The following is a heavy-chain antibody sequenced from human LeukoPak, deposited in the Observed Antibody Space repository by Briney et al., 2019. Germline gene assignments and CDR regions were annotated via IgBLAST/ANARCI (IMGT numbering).Heavy chain of an antibody. J-gene: IGHJ4*02. V-gene: IGHV3-23*01. Sequence: GGSLRLSCAASGFTFSSYAMSWVRQAPGKGLEWVSAISGSGGSTYYADSVKGRSTISRDNSKNTLYLQMNSLRAEDTAVYYCAKNELTGTYCPIDYWGQGTLVTVSS. CDR2: ISGSGGST. CDR1: GFTFSSYA. D-gene: IGHD1-26*01. CDR3: AKNELTGTYCPIDY.